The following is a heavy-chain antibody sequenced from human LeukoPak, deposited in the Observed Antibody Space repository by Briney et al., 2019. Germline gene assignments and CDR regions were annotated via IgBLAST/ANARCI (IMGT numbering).Heavy chain of an antibody. J-gene: IGHJ4*02. V-gene: IGHV3-21*01. CDR2: ISSSSSYI. CDR1: GFTFSSYS. D-gene: IGHD3-3*01. CDR3: ARDLGAWPYDFWSGYQYYFDY. Sequence: GGSLRLSCAASGFTFSSYSMNWVRQAPGKWLEWVSSISSSSSYIYYADSVKGRFTISRDNAKNSLYLQMNSLRAEDTAVYYCARDLGAWPYDFWSGYQYYFDYWGQGTLVTVSS.